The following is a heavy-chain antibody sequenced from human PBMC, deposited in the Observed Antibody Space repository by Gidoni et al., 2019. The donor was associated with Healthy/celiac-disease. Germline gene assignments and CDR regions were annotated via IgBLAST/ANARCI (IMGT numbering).Heavy chain of an antibody. CDR2: ISAYNGNT. J-gene: IGHJ5*02. V-gene: IGHV1-18*01. CDR3: ARDKEGTMVRGVIRPNNWFDP. Sequence: QVQLVQSGAEVKKPGASVTVSCKASGYTFTSYGISWVRQAPGQGLEWMGWISAYNGNTNYAQKLQGRVTMTTDTSTSTDYMELRSLRSDDTAVYYCARDKEGTMVRGVIRPNNWFDPWGQGTLVTVSS. CDR1: GYTFTSYG. D-gene: IGHD3-10*01.